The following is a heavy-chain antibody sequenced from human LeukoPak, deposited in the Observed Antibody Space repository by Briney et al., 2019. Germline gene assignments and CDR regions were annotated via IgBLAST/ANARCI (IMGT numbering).Heavy chain of an antibody. CDR3: AREGYGDYVYFQH. CDR2: IKQDGSEK. J-gene: IGHJ1*01. CDR1: GFTFSSYW. D-gene: IGHD4-17*01. V-gene: IGHV3-7*01. Sequence: PGGSLRLSCAASGFTFSSYWMSWVRQAPGKGREWVANIKQDGSEKYYVDSVKGRFTISRDNAKNSLYLQMNSLRAEDTAVYYCAREGYGDYVYFQHWGQGTLVTVSS.